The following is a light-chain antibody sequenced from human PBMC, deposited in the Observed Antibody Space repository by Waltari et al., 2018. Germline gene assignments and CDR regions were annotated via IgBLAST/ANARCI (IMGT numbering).Light chain of an antibody. V-gene: IGLV2-14*04. CDR3: SSYTSSSTWV. CDR2: DVN. Sequence: NQQNPGKAPKLMIYDVNKRPSGISNRFSGSKSGNTASLTISGLQAEDEADYYCSSYTSSSTWVFGGGTKLTVL. J-gene: IGLJ3*02.